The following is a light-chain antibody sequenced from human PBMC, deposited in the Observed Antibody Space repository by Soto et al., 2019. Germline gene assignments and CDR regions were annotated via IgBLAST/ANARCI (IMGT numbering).Light chain of an antibody. J-gene: IGLJ2*01. Sequence: QTVVTQSPSASASLGASVKLTCTLSSGHSNYAIAWHQQQPEKGPRYLMKLNSDGSHTKGDGIPDRFSGSSSGAERYLTISSLQSEDEADYHCQTWGTGIQVFGGGTKLTVL. CDR2: LNSDGSH. V-gene: IGLV4-69*01. CDR3: QTWGTGIQV. CDR1: SGHSNYA.